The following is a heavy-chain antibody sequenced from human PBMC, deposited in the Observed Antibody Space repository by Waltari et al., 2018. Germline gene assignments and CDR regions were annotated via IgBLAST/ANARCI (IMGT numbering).Heavy chain of an antibody. Sequence: QVQLVQSGAEVKKPGSSVKVSCKASGGTFSSYAISWVRQAPGQGLEWMGGIIPSFGTANYAQKFQGRVTITRETSASTAYMELSSLRSEDTAVYYCASEYSGYELDYWGQGTLVTVSS. D-gene: IGHD5-12*01. CDR3: ASEYSGYELDY. J-gene: IGHJ4*02. CDR1: GGTFSSYA. V-gene: IGHV1-69*05. CDR2: IIPSFGTA.